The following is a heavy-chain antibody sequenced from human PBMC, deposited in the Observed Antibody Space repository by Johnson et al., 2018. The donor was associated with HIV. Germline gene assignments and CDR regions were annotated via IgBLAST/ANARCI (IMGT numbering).Heavy chain of an antibody. CDR1: GFTVSGSA. V-gene: IGHV3-73*01. CDR2: IRSKGNSYAA. CDR3: ARPVSVELPAGAFDI. D-gene: IGHD2-2*01. J-gene: IGHJ3*02. Sequence: VQLVESGGGLVQPGGSLKLSCAASGFTVSGSAMHWVRQASGKGLEWVGRIRSKGNSYAAAYPASVKGRFTISRDNAKNALYLRMNSLRAEDTAVYYCARPVSVELPAGAFDIWGRGTVVTVSS.